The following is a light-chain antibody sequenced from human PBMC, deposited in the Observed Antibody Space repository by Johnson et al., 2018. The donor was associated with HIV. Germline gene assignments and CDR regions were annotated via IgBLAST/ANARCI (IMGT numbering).Light chain of an antibody. CDR1: SFNIGNNY. CDR3: GTWDNSLSTGAV. CDR2: ENN. J-gene: IGLJ1*01. Sequence: HSVLTQPPSVSAAPGQKVTISCSGSSFNIGNNYVSWYQQLPGTAPQLLIYENNKRPSGIPDRFSGSKSGTSATLGIAGLQTGDEADYYCGTWDNSLSTGAVFGTGTKVTVL. V-gene: IGLV1-51*02.